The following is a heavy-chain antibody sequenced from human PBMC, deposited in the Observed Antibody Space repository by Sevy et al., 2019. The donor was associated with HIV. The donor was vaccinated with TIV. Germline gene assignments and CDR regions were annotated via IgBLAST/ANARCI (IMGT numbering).Heavy chain of an antibody. J-gene: IGHJ4*02. CDR2: ISPHTGDT. D-gene: IGHD2-15*01. CDR3: ASAFCTSGRCCSLAY. CDR1: GYTFSIYR. V-gene: IGHV1-18*01. Sequence: ASVKVSCKVSGYTFSIYRITWVRQAPGQGLEWMGWISPHTGDTKFAVNFQDRVTMSTDTSTATAYMELRSLRSDDPAVYYCASAFCTSGRCCSLAYWGQGTLVTVSS.